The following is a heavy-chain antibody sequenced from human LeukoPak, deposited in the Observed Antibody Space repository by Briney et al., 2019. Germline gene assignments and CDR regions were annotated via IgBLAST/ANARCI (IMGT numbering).Heavy chain of an antibody. CDR1: GFTFFSTS. CDR2: FFSDGST. D-gene: IGHD2-15*01. V-gene: IGHV3-53*01. Sequence: GGPLRLSCAAPGFTFFSTSMSWVRQAQGKGLGWVSIFFSDGSTYYADSVKGRFTISRDNSKNTLYLQMNSLRAEDTAVYYCAKVSLCSGGSCYSSPFDYWGQGTLVTVSS. CDR3: AKVSLCSGGSCYSSPFDY. J-gene: IGHJ4*02.